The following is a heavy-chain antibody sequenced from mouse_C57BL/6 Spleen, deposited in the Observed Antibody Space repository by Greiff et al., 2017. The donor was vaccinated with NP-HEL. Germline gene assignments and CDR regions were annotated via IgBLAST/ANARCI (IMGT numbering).Heavy chain of an antibody. CDR2: IWRGGST. CDR3: AANSPYDYDCAY. CDR1: GFSLNSYG. V-gene: IGHV2-5*01. D-gene: IGHD2-4*01. Sequence: QVQLQQSGPGLVQPSQSLSITCTVSGFSLNSYGVHWVRQSPGKGLEWLGVIWRGGSTDYNAAFMSRLSITKDNSKSQVFFKMNSLQADDTARYYCAANSPYDYDCAYGGQGTLVTVSA. J-gene: IGHJ3*01.